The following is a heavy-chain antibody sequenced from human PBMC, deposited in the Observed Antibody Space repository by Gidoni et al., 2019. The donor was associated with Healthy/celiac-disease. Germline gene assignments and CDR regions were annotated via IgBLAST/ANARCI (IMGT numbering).Heavy chain of an antibody. CDR2: IKQDGSER. Sequence: EVQLVESGGGLVQPGGSLRLSCAASGFPFSSYWMSWVSQAPGKGLEWVANIKQDGSERYYVDSVKGRFTISRDNAKNSLYLQMKSLRAEDTAVYYCARLRTSGYSFRPNFDYWGQGTLVTVSS. CDR3: ARLRTSGYSFRPNFDY. D-gene: IGHD3-22*01. CDR1: GFPFSSYW. J-gene: IGHJ4*02. V-gene: IGHV3-7*01.